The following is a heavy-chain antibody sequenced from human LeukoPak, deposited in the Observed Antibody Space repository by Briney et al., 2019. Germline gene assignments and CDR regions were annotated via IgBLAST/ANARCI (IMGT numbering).Heavy chain of an antibody. Sequence: SETLSLTCTVSGGSISSSSYYWDWIRQPPGKGLEWIGNIYYGGSTYYNPSLKSRVTISIDTSKNQFSLKLSSVTAADTAVYYCARAGWGVVTADDAFDIWGQGTMVTVSS. CDR1: GGSISSSSYY. V-gene: IGHV4-39*07. J-gene: IGHJ3*02. CDR3: ARAGWGVVTADDAFDI. CDR2: IYYGGST. D-gene: IGHD2-21*02.